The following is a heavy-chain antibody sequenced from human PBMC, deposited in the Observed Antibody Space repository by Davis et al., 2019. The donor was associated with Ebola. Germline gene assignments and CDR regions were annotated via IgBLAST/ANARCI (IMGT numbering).Heavy chain of an antibody. Sequence: PGGSLRLSCQGSGYSFSDYWITWVRHMPGKGLEWMGRIAPGDSYINYNPSFEGHVSISADRFVNTTYLEWRSLKASDTAIYYCARQVDYFYYNGLDVWGQGTTVTVSS. D-gene: IGHD3-9*01. CDR2: IAPGDSYI. J-gene: IGHJ6*02. CDR1: GYSFSDYW. V-gene: IGHV5-10-1*01. CDR3: ARQVDYFYYNGLDV.